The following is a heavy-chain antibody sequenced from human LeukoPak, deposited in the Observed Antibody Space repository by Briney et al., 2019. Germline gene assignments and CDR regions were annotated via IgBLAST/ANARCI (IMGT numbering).Heavy chain of an antibody. J-gene: IGHJ4*02. Sequence: PGGSLRLSCAASGFIVSTNYMNWVRQAPGKGLEWVSVIYSGGSTDYADSVKGRSTISRDNSKNTLYLQMNSLRAEDTAMYYCAREKGILWGRGTLVTVSS. CDR2: IYSGGST. CDR3: AREKGIL. V-gene: IGHV3-53*01. CDR1: GFIVSTNY.